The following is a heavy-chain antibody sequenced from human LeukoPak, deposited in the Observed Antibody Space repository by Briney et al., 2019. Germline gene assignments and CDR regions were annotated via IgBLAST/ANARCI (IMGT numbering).Heavy chain of an antibody. Sequence: ASVKVSCKASGYTFTSYYMHWVRQAPGQGLEWMGWINPNSGGTNYAQKFQGRVTMTRDTSISTAYMELSRLRSDDTAVYYCARYYYDSSGQLDYWGQGTLVTVSS. J-gene: IGHJ4*02. D-gene: IGHD3-22*01. CDR2: INPNSGGT. V-gene: IGHV1-2*02. CDR3: ARYYYDSSGQLDY. CDR1: GYTFTSYY.